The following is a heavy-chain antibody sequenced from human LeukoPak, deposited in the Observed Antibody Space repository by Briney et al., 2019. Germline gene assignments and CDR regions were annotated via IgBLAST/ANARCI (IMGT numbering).Heavy chain of an antibody. CDR1: GFTFSSYG. J-gene: IGHJ6*04. D-gene: IGHD3-9*01. V-gene: IGHV3-30*18. CDR2: ISYDGSTK. CDR3: AKENDDILTGYHYYYYGMDV. Sequence: GGSLRPSCAASGFTFSSYGMHWVRQAPGKGLEWVAVISYDGSTKYYADSVKGRFTISRDNSKNTLYLQMNSLRAEDTAVYYCAKENDDILTGYHYYYYGMDVWGKGTTATVSS.